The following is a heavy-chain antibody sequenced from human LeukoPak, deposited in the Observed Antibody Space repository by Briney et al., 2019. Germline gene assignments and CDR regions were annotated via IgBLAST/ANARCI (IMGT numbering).Heavy chain of an antibody. Sequence: GGSLRLSCAASGFTFSSNAMTWVRQAPGKGLECVSAITAGGDTPYYADSVKGRFTISRDNSKNTLYLQMNSLRAEDTAVYYCAKDPRRYSRTGGYFDYWGQGTLVTVSS. CDR2: ITAGGDTP. D-gene: IGHD6-13*01. J-gene: IGHJ4*02. CDR1: GFTFSSNA. V-gene: IGHV3-23*01. CDR3: AKDPRRYSRTGGYFDY.